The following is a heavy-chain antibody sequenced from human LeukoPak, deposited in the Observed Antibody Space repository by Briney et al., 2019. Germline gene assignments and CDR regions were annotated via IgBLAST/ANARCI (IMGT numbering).Heavy chain of an antibody. CDR2: IYYSGST. CDR3: AGYYGVYGYLP. CDR1: GGSISSYY. D-gene: IGHD4-17*01. Sequence: SETLSLTCTVSGGSISSYYWSWIRQPPGKGLEWIGYIYYSGSTNYNPSLKSRVTISVDTSKNQFSLKLSSVTAADTAVYYCAGYYGVYGYLPWGQGTLVTVSS. V-gene: IGHV4-59*01. J-gene: IGHJ5*02.